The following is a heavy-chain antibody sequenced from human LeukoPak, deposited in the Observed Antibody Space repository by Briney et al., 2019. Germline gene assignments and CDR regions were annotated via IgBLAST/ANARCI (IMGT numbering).Heavy chain of an antibody. Sequence: PGGSLRLSCTASGFTFSDYAMSWVRQAPGKGLEWVGFIRSKAYGGTTEYAASVKGRFTISRDDSKSIAYLQMNSLKTEDTAVYYCTRDAATFYGSGSYPFDYWGQGTLVTVSS. J-gene: IGHJ4*02. V-gene: IGHV3-49*04. CDR1: GFTFSDYA. CDR2: IRSKAYGGTT. D-gene: IGHD3-10*01. CDR3: TRDAATFYGSGSYPFDY.